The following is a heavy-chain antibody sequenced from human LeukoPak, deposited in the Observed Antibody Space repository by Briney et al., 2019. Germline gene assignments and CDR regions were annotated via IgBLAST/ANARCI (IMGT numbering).Heavy chain of an antibody. J-gene: IGHJ4*02. Sequence: PSETLSLTCTVSGGSISSYNWGWIRQSPGKGLEWIGNIYYSGSTKYNPSLKSRVTISVDTSKNQFSLKLSSVTAADTAVYYCVRDCSGGSCYYNWGQGTLDTVSS. CDR1: GGSISSYN. CDR3: VRDCSGGSCYYN. CDR2: IYYSGST. V-gene: IGHV4-59*01. D-gene: IGHD2-15*01.